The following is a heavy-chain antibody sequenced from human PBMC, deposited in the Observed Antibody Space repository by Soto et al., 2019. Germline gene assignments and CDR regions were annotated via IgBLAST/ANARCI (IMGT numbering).Heavy chain of an antibody. J-gene: IGHJ5*02. CDR2: IYYSGST. Sequence: PSETLSLTCTVSGGSISSGGYYWSWIRQHPGKGLEWIGYIYYSGSTYYNPSLKSRVTISVDTSKNQFSLKLSSVTAADTAVYYCARSQGSQYPQNWFDPWGQGTLVTVS. D-gene: IGHD2-2*01. CDR3: ARSQGSQYPQNWFDP. CDR1: GGSISSGGYY. V-gene: IGHV4-31*03.